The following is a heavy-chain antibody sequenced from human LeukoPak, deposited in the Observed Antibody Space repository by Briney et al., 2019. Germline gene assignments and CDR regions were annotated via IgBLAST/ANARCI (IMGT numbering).Heavy chain of an antibody. V-gene: IGHV3-7*02. D-gene: IGHD4-23*01. J-gene: IGHJ5*02. Sequence: GGSLRLSCVASGFSFSTYWMSWVRQAPGQGLEWVGNIKQDGSEKYYVDSVKGRFTISRDNAKNSLYLQMNSLRAEDTAVYYCASPGDYGGNDWFDPWGQGTLVTVSS. CDR2: IKQDGSEK. CDR1: GFSFSTYW. CDR3: ASPGDYGGNDWFDP.